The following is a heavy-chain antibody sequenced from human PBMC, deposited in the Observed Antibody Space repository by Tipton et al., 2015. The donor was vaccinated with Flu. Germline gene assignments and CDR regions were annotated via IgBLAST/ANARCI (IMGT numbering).Heavy chain of an antibody. V-gene: IGHV4-61*02. D-gene: IGHD3-10*01. Sequence: TLSPTCTVSGGSISSGSYYWSWIRQPAGKGLEWIGRIYTTGSTNYNPSLKSRVTISADTSKNKFSLELRSVTAADTAVYYCARIYYYGSGDYYLDSWGQGTLVTVSS. CDR1: GGSISSGSYY. J-gene: IGHJ4*02. CDR2: IYTTGST. CDR3: ARIYYYGSGDYYLDS.